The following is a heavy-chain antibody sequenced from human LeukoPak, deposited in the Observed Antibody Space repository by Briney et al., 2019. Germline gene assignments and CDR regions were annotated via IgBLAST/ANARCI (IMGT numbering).Heavy chain of an antibody. Sequence: GGSLRLSCATSGFTFSNYAMGWVRQAPGKGLEWVSAVSSSGNSAVYTDSERGRFTISRDNSKNTILLQMNSLRAEDTAVYYCAGVLRYFDWLFPAHAFDIWGQGTMVTVSS. J-gene: IGHJ3*02. D-gene: IGHD3-9*01. CDR3: AGVLRYFDWLFPAHAFDI. CDR1: GFTFSNYA. CDR2: VSSSGNSA. V-gene: IGHV3-23*01.